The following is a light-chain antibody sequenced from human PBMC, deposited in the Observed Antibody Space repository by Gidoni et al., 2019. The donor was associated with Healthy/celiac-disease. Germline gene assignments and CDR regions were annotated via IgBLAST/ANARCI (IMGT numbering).Light chain of an antibody. CDR3: QQYYSTPYT. CDR2: WAA. Sequence: DIVMTQSPDSLAVSLGERATINCKSSQSVLYSPNNKNYLAWYQQKPGQPPKLLIYWAATRESGVPDRFSGSGSGTDFTLTISSLQAEDVAVYYCQQYYSTPYTFXXXTKLEIK. CDR1: QSVLYSPNNKNY. J-gene: IGKJ2*01. V-gene: IGKV4-1*01.